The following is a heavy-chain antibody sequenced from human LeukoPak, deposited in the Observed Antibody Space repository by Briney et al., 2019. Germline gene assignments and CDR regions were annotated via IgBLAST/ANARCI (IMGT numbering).Heavy chain of an antibody. D-gene: IGHD3-10*01. CDR1: GYTFTNYG. CDR2: ISAYNGNT. CDR3: ARSSGVIGAFDI. V-gene: IGHV1-18*01. J-gene: IGHJ3*02. Sequence: AASVNVSCKASGYTFTNYGLSWVRQAPGQGLEWMGWISAYNGNTNYAQKLQGRVTMITDTSTSTAYMELRSLRSDDTAVYYCARSSGVIGAFDIWGQGTMVTVSS.